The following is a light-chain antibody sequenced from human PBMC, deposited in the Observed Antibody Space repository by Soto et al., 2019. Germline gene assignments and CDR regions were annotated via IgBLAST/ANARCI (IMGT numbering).Light chain of an antibody. CDR2: GAS. CDR3: KRYYNWPPIT. CDR1: QSVGSD. J-gene: IGKJ5*01. Sequence: ETVMTQSPATLSVSPGERATLSCRASQSVGSDLAWYQQKPGHAPRLLIFGASTRATGIPARFSGSASGTEFPITISGLQSEDSAVYYCKRYYNWPPITLGQGTGPEIK. V-gene: IGKV3-15*01.